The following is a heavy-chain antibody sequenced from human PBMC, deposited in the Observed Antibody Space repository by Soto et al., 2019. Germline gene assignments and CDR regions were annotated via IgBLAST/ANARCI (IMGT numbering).Heavy chain of an antibody. CDR1: GGSLSDYF. J-gene: IGHJ6*03. V-gene: IGHV4-34*01. D-gene: IGHD2-21*01. Sequence: PSETLSLTCVVSGGSLSDYFWSWIRQPPGMALEWIGEINQLGSINYNPSLKSRVTMSVDTSKNQFSLTLNSVTAADTATYYCARGGISHWAYFYYMDVWDRGTTVTVSS. CDR3: ARGGISHWAYFYYMDV. CDR2: INQLGSI.